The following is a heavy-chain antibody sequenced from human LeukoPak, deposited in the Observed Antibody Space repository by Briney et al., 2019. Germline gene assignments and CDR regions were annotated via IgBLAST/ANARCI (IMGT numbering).Heavy chain of an antibody. CDR3: ARWAIAARPWGYYFDY. CDR2: INHSGST. CDR1: GGSFSGYY. V-gene: IGHV4-34*01. J-gene: IGHJ4*02. Sequence: SETLSLTCAVYGGSFSGYYWSWIRQPPGKGLEWIGEINHSGSTNYNPSLKSRVTISVDTSKNQFSLKLSSVTAADTAVYCCARWAIAARPWGYYFDYWGQGTLVTVSS. D-gene: IGHD6-6*01.